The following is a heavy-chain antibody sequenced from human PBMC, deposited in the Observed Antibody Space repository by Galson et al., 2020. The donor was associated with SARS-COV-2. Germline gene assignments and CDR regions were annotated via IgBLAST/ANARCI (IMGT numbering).Heavy chain of an antibody. CDR2: INHSGST. Sequence: SETLSLTCAVYGGSFSGYYWSWIRQPPGKGLEWIGEINHSGSTNYNPSLKSRVTISVDTSKNQFSLKLSSVTAADTAVYYCARGETLSGYSSSWRGDYYYYYGMDVWGQGTTVTVSS. CDR1: GGSFSGYY. J-gene: IGHJ6*02. D-gene: IGHD6-13*01. V-gene: IGHV4-34*01. CDR3: ARGETLSGYSSSWRGDYYYYYGMDV.